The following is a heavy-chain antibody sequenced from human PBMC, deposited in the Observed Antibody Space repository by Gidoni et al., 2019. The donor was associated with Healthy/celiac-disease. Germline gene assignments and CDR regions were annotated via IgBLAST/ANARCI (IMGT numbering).Heavy chain of an antibody. Sequence: EVQLVESGGGLVQPGRSVRLSCAASGFTFRNAWMDWVRRAPGKGRGWVGRIESKTDGGTTDYAAPVKGRFTISRDDSKNTLYLQMNSLKTEDTAVYYCTTDAYYYDSSGYYSNYWGQGTLVTVSS. J-gene: IGHJ4*02. CDR3: TTDAYYYDSSGYYSNY. V-gene: IGHV3-15*04. CDR1: GFTFRNAW. CDR2: IESKTDGGTT. D-gene: IGHD3-22*01.